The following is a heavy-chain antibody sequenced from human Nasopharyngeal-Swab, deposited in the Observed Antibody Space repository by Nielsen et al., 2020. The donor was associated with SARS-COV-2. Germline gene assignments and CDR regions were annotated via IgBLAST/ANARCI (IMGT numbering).Heavy chain of an antibody. J-gene: IGHJ5*02. Sequence: GESLKISCAASGFTFDDYGMSWVRQAPGKGLEWVSGINWNGGSTGYADSVKGRFTISRDNAKNSLYLQMNSLRAEDTALHHCARWGVVVPAAQGGGWFDPWGQGTLVTVSS. CDR3: ARWGVVVPAAQGGGWFDP. D-gene: IGHD2-2*01. V-gene: IGHV3-20*01. CDR2: INWNGGST. CDR1: GFTFDDYG.